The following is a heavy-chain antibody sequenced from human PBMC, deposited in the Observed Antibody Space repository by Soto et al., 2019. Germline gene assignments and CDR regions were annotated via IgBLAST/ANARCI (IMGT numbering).Heavy chain of an antibody. J-gene: IGHJ4*02. CDR2: IYYSGST. Sequence: QLQLQESGPGLVKPSETLSLTCTVSGGSISSSSYYWGWIRQPPGKGLEWIGSIYYSGSTYYNPSLKSRVTISVDTSKNQFSLKLSSVTAADTAVYYCGGGSSSSPSFDYWGQGTLVTVSS. D-gene: IGHD6-13*01. CDR1: GGSISSSSYY. V-gene: IGHV4-39*01. CDR3: GGGSSSSPSFDY.